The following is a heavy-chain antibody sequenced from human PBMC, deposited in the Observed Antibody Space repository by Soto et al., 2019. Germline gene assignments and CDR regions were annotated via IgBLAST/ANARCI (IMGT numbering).Heavy chain of an antibody. V-gene: IGHV3-23*01. CDR1: GFTFSSYP. CDR2: ISAGGDST. J-gene: IGHJ4*02. CDR3: ARRV. Sequence: SLRLSCATSGFTFSSYPMNWVRQAPGKGLEWVSGISAGGDSTYYADSVKGRFTIFRDNSKNSVYLQMNSLRAEDTAVYYCARRVWGQGTLVTVSS.